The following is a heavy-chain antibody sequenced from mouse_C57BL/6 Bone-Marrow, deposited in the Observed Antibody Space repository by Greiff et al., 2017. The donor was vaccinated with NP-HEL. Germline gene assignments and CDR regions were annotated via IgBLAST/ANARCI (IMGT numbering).Heavy chain of an antibody. V-gene: IGHV5-6*01. CDR3: ARQLTGFAY. Sequence: EVNLVESGGDLVKPGGSLKLSCAASGFTFSSYGMSWVRQTPDKRLEWVATISSGGSYTYYPDSVKGRFTISRDNAKNTLYLQMSRLKSDDTAMYYCARQLTGFAYWGQGTLVTVSA. CDR2: ISSGGSYT. J-gene: IGHJ3*01. D-gene: IGHD4-1*01. CDR1: GFTFSSYG.